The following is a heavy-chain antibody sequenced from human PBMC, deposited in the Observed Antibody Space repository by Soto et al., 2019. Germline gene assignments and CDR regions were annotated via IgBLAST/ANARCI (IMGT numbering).Heavy chain of an antibody. J-gene: IGHJ5*02. D-gene: IGHD2-15*01. V-gene: IGHV1-69*01. CDR2: IIPMFATA. CDR1: GGTFSRDA. CDR3: ARGVVVVAASQLGWFDP. Sequence: QVQLVQSGAEVKKPGSSVKVSCKASGGTFSRDAISWVRQAPGQGLEWMGGIIPMFATAKYVQKFQGRLTITADESTTTAYMELRSLRSDDTAVYYCARGVVVVAASQLGWFDPWGQGTLVTVSS.